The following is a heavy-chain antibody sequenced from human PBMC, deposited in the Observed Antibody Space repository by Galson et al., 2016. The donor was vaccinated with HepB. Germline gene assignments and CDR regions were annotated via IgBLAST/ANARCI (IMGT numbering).Heavy chain of an antibody. V-gene: IGHV3-30-3*01. CDR2: LSYDGSNE. D-gene: IGHD2-15*01. J-gene: IGHJ4*02. Sequence: SLRLSCAVSGFTFSRYVMYWVRQAPGKGLEWVAVLSYDGSNEYYADSVKGRFTISRDNSKNTLYLQMNSLRGEVTAVYYCASEILGHCSGGSCYTGDHWGQGTLVTVSS. CDR1: GFTFSRYV. CDR3: ASEILGHCSGGSCYTGDH.